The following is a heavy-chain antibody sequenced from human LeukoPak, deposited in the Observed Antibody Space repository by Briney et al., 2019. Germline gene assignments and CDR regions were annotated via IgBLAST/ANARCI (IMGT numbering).Heavy chain of an antibody. CDR2: IYPGDSET. CDR3: ARRRDLYSGSYYPFDY. D-gene: IGHD1-26*01. J-gene: IGHJ4*02. CDR1: GYRFTNYW. V-gene: IGHV5-51*01. Sequence: GESLKISCKGSGYRFTNYWISWVRQMPGKGLEWRGIIYPGDSETRYSPSFQGQVTISADKSISTAYLQWSSLKASDTAMYYCARRRDLYSGSYYPFDYWGQGTLVTVSS.